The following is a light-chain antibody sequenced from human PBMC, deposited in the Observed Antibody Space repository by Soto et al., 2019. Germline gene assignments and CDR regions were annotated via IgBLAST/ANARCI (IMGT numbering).Light chain of an antibody. CDR2: KAS. V-gene: IGKV1-5*03. Sequence: DIQMSHSPSTLSAYVGDRVTITCRASQSISSWLAWYQQKPGKAPKLLIYKASSLESGVPSRFSGSGSGTEFTLTISSLQPDDFATYYCQQYNSYWTFGQGTKVDIK. CDR1: QSISSW. CDR3: QQYNSYWT. J-gene: IGKJ1*01.